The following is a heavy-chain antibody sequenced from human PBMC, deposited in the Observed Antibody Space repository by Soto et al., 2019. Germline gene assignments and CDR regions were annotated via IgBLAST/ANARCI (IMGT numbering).Heavy chain of an antibody. CDR1: GGSISSYY. Sequence: SETLSLTCTVSGGSISSYYWSWIRQPPGKGLEWIGYIYYSGSTNYNPSLKSRVTISVDTSKNQFSLKLSSVTAADTAVYYCARAAGDYGRHAFDIWGQGTMVTVSS. D-gene: IGHD2-21*02. J-gene: IGHJ3*02. V-gene: IGHV4-59*01. CDR2: IYYSGST. CDR3: ARAAGDYGRHAFDI.